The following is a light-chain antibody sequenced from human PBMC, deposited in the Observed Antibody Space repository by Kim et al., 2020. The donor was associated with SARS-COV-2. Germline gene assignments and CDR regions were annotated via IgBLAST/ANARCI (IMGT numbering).Light chain of an antibody. J-gene: IGLJ2*01. CDR1: SLRRYY. Sequence: ALRPSPTIRCPGDSLRRYYATWDQQTPGQAPILVIYGKNNRPSGIPDRFPGSSSGNTASLTITGTQAGDEADYYCNSRDSNDNVVFGGGTQLTVL. CDR3: NSRDSNDNVV. CDR2: GKN. V-gene: IGLV3-19*01.